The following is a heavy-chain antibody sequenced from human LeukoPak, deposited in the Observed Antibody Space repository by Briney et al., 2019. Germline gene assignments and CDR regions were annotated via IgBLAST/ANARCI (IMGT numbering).Heavy chain of an antibody. CDR3: AREDYYDSSGYYYGMDV. CDR2: INKEGSAQ. Sequence: GGSLRLSCAASGFTFSNFWMTWVRQAPGKGLEYVATINKEGSAQYYVDSVRGRFTVSRDNAKNSLFLQMNSLRAEDTAVYYCAREDYYDSSGYYYGMDVWGQGTTVTVSS. V-gene: IGHV3-7*01. D-gene: IGHD3-22*01. CDR1: GFTFSNFW. J-gene: IGHJ6*02.